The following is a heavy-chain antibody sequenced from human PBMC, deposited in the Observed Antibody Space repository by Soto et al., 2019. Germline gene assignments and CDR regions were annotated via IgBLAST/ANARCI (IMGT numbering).Heavy chain of an antibody. D-gene: IGHD1-20*01. CDR3: AKLITTSYGMDV. CDR1: GFTFSIYG. Sequence: GGSLKLSCAASGFTFSIYGMHWVRQAPGKGLEWVAVISYDGSNKYYADSVKGRFTISRDNSKNTLYLQMNSLRAEDTAVYYCAKLITTSYGMDVWGQGTTVTVSS. CDR2: ISYDGSNK. J-gene: IGHJ6*02. V-gene: IGHV3-30*18.